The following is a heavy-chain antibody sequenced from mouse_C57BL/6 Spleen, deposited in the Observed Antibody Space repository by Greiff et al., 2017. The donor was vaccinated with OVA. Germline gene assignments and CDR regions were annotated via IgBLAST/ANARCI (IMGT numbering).Heavy chain of an antibody. CDR2: ISSGSSTI. Sequence: EVHLVESGGGLVKPGGSLKLSCAASGFTFSDYGMHWVRQAPEKGLEWVAYISSGSSTIYYADTVKGRFTISRDNAKNTLFLQMTSLRSEDTAMYYCARPRIYYDYDWFAYWGQGTLVTVSA. D-gene: IGHD2-4*01. V-gene: IGHV5-17*01. CDR1: GFTFSDYG. J-gene: IGHJ3*01. CDR3: ARPRIYYDYDWFAY.